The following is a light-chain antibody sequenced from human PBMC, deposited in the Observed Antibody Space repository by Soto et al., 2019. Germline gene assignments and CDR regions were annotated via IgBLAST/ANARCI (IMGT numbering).Light chain of an antibody. CDR2: GAS. CDR3: QQYGSSRT. CDR1: QSVSSSY. Sequence: EIVLTQSPGTLSLSPGERATLSCRASQSVSSSYLAWYQHKPGQAPRLLIYGASSRATGSPDRFSGSGSGTDFTLTISRLEPEDFAVYYCQQYGSSRTFGQGTKVEIK. V-gene: IGKV3-20*01. J-gene: IGKJ1*01.